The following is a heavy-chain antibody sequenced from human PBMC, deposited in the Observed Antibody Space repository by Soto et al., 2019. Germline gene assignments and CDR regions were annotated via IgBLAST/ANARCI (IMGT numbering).Heavy chain of an antibody. V-gene: IGHV4-39*01. CDR3: ARQRVVPATPTNWFDP. CDR2: IYYNGST. J-gene: IGHJ5*02. D-gene: IGHD2-15*01. Sequence: QVQVQESGPGLVKPSDTLSLTCTVSGGSVSSRSYFWGWIRQSPGKGLEWIGTIYYNGSTYYNPSHKSRVTLAVDTSRNHFSLKLTSVTASDTALYYCARQRVVPATPTNWFDPWGQGTLVTVSS. CDR1: GGSVSSRSYF.